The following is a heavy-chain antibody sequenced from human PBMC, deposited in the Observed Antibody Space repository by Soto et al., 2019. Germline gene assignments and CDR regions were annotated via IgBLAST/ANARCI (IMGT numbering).Heavy chain of an antibody. J-gene: IGHJ6*02. Sequence: GGSLRLSCAASGFTFSSYWMHWVRQAPGKGLVWVSRINSDGSSTSYADSVKGRFTISRDNAKNTLYLQMNSLRAEDTAVYYCERDRADSARPRYGMDVWGQGTTVTVSS. D-gene: IGHD3-10*01. CDR3: ERDRADSARPRYGMDV. CDR1: GFTFSSYW. CDR2: INSDGSST. V-gene: IGHV3-74*01.